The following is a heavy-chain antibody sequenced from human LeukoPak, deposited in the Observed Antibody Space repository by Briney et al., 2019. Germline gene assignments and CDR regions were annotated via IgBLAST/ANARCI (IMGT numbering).Heavy chain of an antibody. CDR2: FDPEDGET. Sequence: GASVTVSCKVSGYTLTELSMHWVRQAPGKGLEWMGGFDPEDGETIYAQKFQGRVTMTEDTSTDTAYMELSSLRSEDTAVYYCATVRYYDYVWGSYRAWYFDYWGQGTLVTVSS. J-gene: IGHJ4*02. CDR3: ATVRYYDYVWGSYRAWYFDY. CDR1: GYTLTELS. D-gene: IGHD3-16*02. V-gene: IGHV1-24*01.